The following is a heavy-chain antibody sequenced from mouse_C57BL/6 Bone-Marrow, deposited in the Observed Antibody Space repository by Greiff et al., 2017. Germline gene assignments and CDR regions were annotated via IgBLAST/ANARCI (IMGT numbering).Heavy chain of an antibody. CDR2: IDPSDSYT. V-gene: IGHV1-69*01. D-gene: IGHD1-1*01. CDR1: GYTFTSYW. J-gene: IGHJ2*01. CDR3: ARLGYYGSHDY. Sequence: QVQLKQPGAELVMPGASVKLSCKASGYTFTSYWMHWVKQRPGQGLEWIGEIDPSDSYTNYNQKFKGKSTLTVDKSSSTAYMQLSSLTSEDSAVYYCARLGYYGSHDYWGQGTTLTVSS.